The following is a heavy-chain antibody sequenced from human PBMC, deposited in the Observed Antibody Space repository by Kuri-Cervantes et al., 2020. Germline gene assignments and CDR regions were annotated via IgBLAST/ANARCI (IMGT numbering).Heavy chain of an antibody. J-gene: IGHJ4*02. V-gene: IGHV4-59*01. CDR3: ARDRSGEFDYFDY. CDR1: GGSISSYY. CDR2: IYYSGST. D-gene: IGHD3-16*01. Sequence: SETLSLTCTVSGGSISSYYWSWIRQPPGKGLEWIGYIYYSGSTNYNPSLKSRVTISVDTSKHQFSLKMSSVTAADTAVYYCARDRSGEFDYFDYWGQGTLVTVSS.